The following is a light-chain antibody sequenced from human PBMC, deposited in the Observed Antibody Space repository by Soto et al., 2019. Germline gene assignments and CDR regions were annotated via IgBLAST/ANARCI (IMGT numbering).Light chain of an antibody. CDR2: GAS. CDR3: QQYNNWPFT. V-gene: IGKV3-15*01. Sequence: ERVMTQSPATLSVSPGARATLSCRASQSISSNLAWYQQKPGQAPRLLIYGASTRATGIPASFSGSGSGTEFTLTISSLQSEDFAVYYCQQYNNWPFTFGPGTKVDIK. J-gene: IGKJ3*01. CDR1: QSISSN.